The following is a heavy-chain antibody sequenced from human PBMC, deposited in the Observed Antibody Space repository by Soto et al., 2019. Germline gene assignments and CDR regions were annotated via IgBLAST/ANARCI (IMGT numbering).Heavy chain of an antibody. Sequence: GALRLSCSASGFTFSSYAMSWVRQAPGKGLEWVSAISGSGGSTYYADSVKVRFTISRDNSKNTLYLQMNSLRAEDTAVYYSATTCSGGSCYPFDYWGQGTLVTVYS. CDR2: ISGSGGST. J-gene: IGHJ4*02. CDR3: ATTCSGGSCYPFDY. V-gene: IGHV3-23*01. D-gene: IGHD2-15*01. CDR1: GFTFSSYA.